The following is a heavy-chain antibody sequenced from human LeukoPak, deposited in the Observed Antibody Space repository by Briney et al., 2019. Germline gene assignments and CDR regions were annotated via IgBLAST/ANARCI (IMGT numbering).Heavy chain of an antibody. Sequence: PSETLSLTCTVSGGSINSSTFYWGWIRQPPGKGLEWIGSISYSGSTYYNPSLKSRVTISVDTSKNQFSLKLSSVTAADTAVYYCATSTGDFWSGSFFRFDYWGKGTLVTVSS. CDR2: ISYSGST. CDR3: ATSTGDFWSGSFFRFDY. CDR1: GGSINSSTFY. J-gene: IGHJ4*02. V-gene: IGHV4-39*01. D-gene: IGHD3-3*01.